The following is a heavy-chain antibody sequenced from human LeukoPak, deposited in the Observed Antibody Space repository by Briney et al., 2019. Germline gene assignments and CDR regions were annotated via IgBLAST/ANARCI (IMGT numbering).Heavy chain of an antibody. V-gene: IGHV4-59*01. D-gene: IGHD2/OR15-2a*01. CDR3: ARGSRNSVDY. CDR2: IYKSGNT. Sequence: SETLSLTCTVSGGSIANYYWTWIRPSPGKGLEWIAHIYKSGNTNYNPSLKSRVTISVDTSKNQLPVDLHFETAADTAVYYCARGSRNSVDYWGQGTLVTVSS. CDR1: GGSIANYY. J-gene: IGHJ4*02.